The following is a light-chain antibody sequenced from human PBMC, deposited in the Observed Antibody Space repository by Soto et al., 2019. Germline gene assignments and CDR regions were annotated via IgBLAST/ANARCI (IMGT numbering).Light chain of an antibody. CDR1: QSVSSSY. CDR2: GAS. J-gene: IGKJ2*01. V-gene: IGKV3-20*01. Sequence: EIVLTQSPGTLSLSPGERATLSCRASQSVSSSYLAWYQRKPGQAPRLLIYGASSRATGIPDRFSGSGSGTDFTLTISRLEPVDFAVYYCQQFSSFGQGTKLDIK. CDR3: QQFSS.